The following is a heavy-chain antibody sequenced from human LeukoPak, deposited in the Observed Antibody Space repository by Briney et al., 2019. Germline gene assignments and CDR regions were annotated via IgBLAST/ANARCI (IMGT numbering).Heavy chain of an antibody. D-gene: IGHD6-13*01. J-gene: IGHJ4*02. CDR2: ISAYNGDT. CDR3: ARAPQQLASRVDF. V-gene: IGHV1-18*01. Sequence: ASVKVSCKASGYTFSNYAISWGRQAPGQGLEWMGWISAYNGDTNFAQKFQGRVTLTTDTSTSTAYMELRSLTSDDTAVYYCARAPQQLASRVDFWGQGNLVTVSS. CDR1: GYTFSNYA.